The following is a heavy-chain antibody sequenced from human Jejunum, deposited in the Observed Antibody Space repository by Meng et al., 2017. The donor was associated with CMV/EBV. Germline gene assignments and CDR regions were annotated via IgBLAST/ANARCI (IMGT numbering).Heavy chain of an antibody. CDR2: VYMSGST. CDR3: ARDRMAAPGTFEY. J-gene: IGHJ4*02. CDR1: GGSISGYY. Sequence: VHLQESRPGLVKPSETLSLTCTVSGGSISGYYWNWIRQPAGKGLEWIGRVYMSGSTNYNPSLRSRVAMSVDTSKTQFSLRLTSVTAADTAVYYCARDRMAAPGTFEYWGQGTLVTVSS. V-gene: IGHV4-4*07. D-gene: IGHD6-13*01.